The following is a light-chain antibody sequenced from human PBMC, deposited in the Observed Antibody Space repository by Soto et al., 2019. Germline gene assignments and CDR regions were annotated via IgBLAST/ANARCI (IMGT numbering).Light chain of an antibody. J-gene: IGKJ1*01. V-gene: IGKV1-5*03. CDR1: QTISSW. Sequence: DLHMSQSPSTLSGSVGDRVTITFRSSQTISSWLAWYQQKPGKAPKLLIYKASTLKSGVPSRFSGSGSGTEFTLTISSLQPDDFATYYCQQYYSYPWTFGQGTNVDI. CDR2: KAS. CDR3: QQYYSYPWT.